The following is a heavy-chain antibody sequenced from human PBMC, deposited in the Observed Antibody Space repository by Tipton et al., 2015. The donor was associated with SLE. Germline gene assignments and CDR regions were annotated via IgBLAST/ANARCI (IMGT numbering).Heavy chain of an antibody. Sequence: TLSLTCTVSGDSIISSYWSWIRQPPGKGLEWIGYIYYSGTTNYNPSLKSRVTLSLDTSNNQFSLTLNSVTAADTAVYYCARLIHDYGFWSGSQYWFDPWGTGTLVNVSS. V-gene: IGHV4-59*08. CDR3: ARLIHDYGFWSGSQYWFDP. CDR1: GDSIISSY. CDR2: IYYSGTT. J-gene: IGHJ5*02. D-gene: IGHD3-3*01.